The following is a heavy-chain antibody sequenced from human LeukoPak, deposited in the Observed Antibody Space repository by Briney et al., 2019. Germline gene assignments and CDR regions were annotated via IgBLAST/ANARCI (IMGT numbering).Heavy chain of an antibody. CDR1: GFTFSSYW. CDR2: IKQDGSEK. J-gene: IGHJ5*02. CDR3: ARAPRKVHYYGSGSYHH. Sequence: LPGGSLRLSCAASGFTFSSYWMTWVRQAPGKGLEWVANIKQDGSEKYYVDSVKGRFTISRDNAKNSLYLQMNSLRAEDTAVYYCARAPRKVHYYGSGSYHHWGQGTLVTVSS. V-gene: IGHV3-7*01. D-gene: IGHD3-10*01.